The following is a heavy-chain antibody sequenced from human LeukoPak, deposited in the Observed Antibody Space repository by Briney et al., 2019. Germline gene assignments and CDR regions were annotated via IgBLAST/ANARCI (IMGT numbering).Heavy chain of an antibody. CDR1: GGSFSSYY. CDR2: IYYSGST. Sequence: SETLSLTCTVYGGSFSSYYWSWIRQPPGKGLEWIGYIYYSGSTNYNPSLKSRVTISVDTSKNQFSLKLSSVTAADTAVYYCARVSSGWNDYYFDYWGQGTLVTVSS. V-gene: IGHV4-59*01. CDR3: ARVSSGWNDYYFDY. J-gene: IGHJ4*02. D-gene: IGHD6-19*01.